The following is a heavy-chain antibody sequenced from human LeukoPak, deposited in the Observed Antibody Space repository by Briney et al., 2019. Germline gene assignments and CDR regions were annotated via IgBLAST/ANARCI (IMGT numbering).Heavy chain of an antibody. V-gene: IGHV1-18*01. CDR1: LHTVIKWL. Sequence: AVTVSYKPSLHTVIKWLIMELGPPPRRGRDGMEWGNAYNRNTTYAQQLQGRVTMTTDTSTSTAYMELRSLRSDDTAVYYCARRGDYGDRIMGFDYWGQGTLVTVSS. D-gene: IGHD4-17*01. CDR2: GNAYNRNT. CDR3: ARRGDYGDRIMGFDY. J-gene: IGHJ4*02.